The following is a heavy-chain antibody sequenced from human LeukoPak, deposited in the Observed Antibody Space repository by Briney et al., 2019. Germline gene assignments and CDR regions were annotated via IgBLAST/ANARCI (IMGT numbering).Heavy chain of an antibody. Sequence: ASVKVSCKASGGTFSSYAISWVRQAPGQRLEWMGGIIPIFGTANYAQKFQGRVTITADESTSTAYMELSSLRSDDTAVYYCTRESGSYHGNDYWGQGTLVTVSS. D-gene: IGHD1-26*01. CDR1: GGTFSSYA. CDR3: TRESGSYHGNDY. V-gene: IGHV1-69*13. CDR2: IIPIFGTA. J-gene: IGHJ4*02.